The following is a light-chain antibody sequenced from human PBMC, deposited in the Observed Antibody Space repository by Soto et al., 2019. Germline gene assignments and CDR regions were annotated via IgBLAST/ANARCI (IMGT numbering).Light chain of an antibody. Sequence: QSVLTQPPSASGTPGQRVTISCSGSSSNIGNNHLFWYQQLPGTAPKLLIYKTNHRPSRVPDRFSASKSGTSASLAISGLRSEDEADYYRAAWDDSLRVWVFGGGTKVTVL. V-gene: IGLV1-47*01. CDR1: SSNIGNNH. CDR3: AAWDDSLRVWV. CDR2: KTN. J-gene: IGLJ3*02.